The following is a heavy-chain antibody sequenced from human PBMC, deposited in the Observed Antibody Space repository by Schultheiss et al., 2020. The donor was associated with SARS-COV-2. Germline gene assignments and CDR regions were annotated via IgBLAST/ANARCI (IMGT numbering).Heavy chain of an antibody. J-gene: IGHJ4*02. V-gene: IGHV3-30*18. CDR3: AKDEITTTGPDYPDY. CDR1: GFTFSSYA. Sequence: GGSLRLSCAASGFTFSSYAMSWVRQAPGKGLEWVAVISYDGSNKYYADSVKGRFTISRDNSKNTLYLQMNSLITEDTAVYYCAKDEITTTGPDYPDYWGQGTLVTVSS. CDR2: ISYDGSNK. D-gene: IGHD1-1*01.